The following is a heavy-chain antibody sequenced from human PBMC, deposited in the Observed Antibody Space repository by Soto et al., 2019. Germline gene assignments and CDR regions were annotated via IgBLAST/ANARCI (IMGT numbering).Heavy chain of an antibody. Sequence: QVQLVESGGGVVQPGRSLRLSCAASGFTFSSYAMHWVRQAPGKGLEWVAVISYDGSNKYYADSVKGRFTISRDNSKNTLYRQMNSLRAEDTAVYYCARDGRRYCGGDGDSFFDYWGQGTLVTVAS. CDR1: GFTFSSYA. J-gene: IGHJ4*02. V-gene: IGHV3-30-3*01. CDR2: ISYDGSNK. D-gene: IGHD2-21*02. CDR3: ARDGRRYCGGDGDSFFDY.